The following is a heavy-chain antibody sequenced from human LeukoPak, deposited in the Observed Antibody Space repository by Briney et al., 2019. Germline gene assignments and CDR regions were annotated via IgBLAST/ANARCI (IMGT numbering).Heavy chain of an antibody. CDR1: GFTFSSYS. V-gene: IGHV3-21*01. D-gene: IGHD5-18*01. Sequence: PGGSLRLSCAASGFTFSSYSMNWVRQAPGKGLEWVSSITGSGSYIYSADSVKGRFTISRDNAKNSLYLQMNSLRAEDTALYYCARGRKYTSGYRVTELGSGYSDYWGQGTLVTVSS. J-gene: IGHJ4*02. CDR2: ITGSGSYI. CDR3: ARGRKYTSGYRVTELGSGYSDY.